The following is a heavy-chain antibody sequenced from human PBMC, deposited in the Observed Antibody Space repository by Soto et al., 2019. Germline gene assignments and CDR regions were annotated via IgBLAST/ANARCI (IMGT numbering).Heavy chain of an antibody. CDR2: IYPDDSDT. D-gene: IGHD3-22*01. Sequence: PGESLKISCKHSGFNFPTFWIAWVRQMPGKGLEWMGTIYPDDSDTRYSPSFQGQVTISADKSIQTAYLQWGSLKASDSALYYCAKVVNYYDSSGEYYFDYWGQGTLVTVSS. V-gene: IGHV5-51*01. CDR3: AKVVNYYDSSGEYYFDY. J-gene: IGHJ4*02. CDR1: GFNFPTFW.